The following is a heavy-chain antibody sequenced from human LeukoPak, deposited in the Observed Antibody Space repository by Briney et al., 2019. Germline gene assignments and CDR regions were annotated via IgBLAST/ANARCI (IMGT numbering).Heavy chain of an antibody. J-gene: IGHJ3*02. Sequence: GGSLRLSCAASGFTFSSYWMHWVRQAPGKGLVWVSRINRDGSSTDYEDSVKGRFTISRDNARNTLHLQMNSLRAEDTAVYYCARVPYVFDIWGQGTMVTVSS. CDR1: GFTFSSYW. CDR3: ARVPYVFDI. CDR2: INRDGSST. V-gene: IGHV3-74*01.